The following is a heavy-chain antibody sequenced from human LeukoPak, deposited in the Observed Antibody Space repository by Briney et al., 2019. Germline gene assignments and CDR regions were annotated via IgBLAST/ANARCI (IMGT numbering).Heavy chain of an antibody. J-gene: IGHJ5*02. V-gene: IGHV3-7*01. CDR3: ARDREQWLVTNWFDP. D-gene: IGHD6-19*01. CDR2: IKQDGSEK. Sequence: GGSLRPSCAASGFTFSSYWMSWVRQAPGKGLEWVANIKQDGSEKYYVDSVKGRFTISRDNAKNSLYLQMNSLRAEDTAVYYCARDREQWLVTNWFDPWGQGTLVTVSS. CDR1: GFTFSSYW.